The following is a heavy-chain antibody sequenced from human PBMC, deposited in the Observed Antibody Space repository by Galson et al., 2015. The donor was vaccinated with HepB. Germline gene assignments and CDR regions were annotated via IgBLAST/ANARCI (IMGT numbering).Heavy chain of an antibody. J-gene: IGHJ5*02. CDR3: ARSPYSSSSKYWFDP. CDR2: IDPSDSYT. V-gene: IGHV5-10-1*01. CDR1: GYSFTSYW. D-gene: IGHD6-6*01. Sequence: QSGAEVKKPGESLRISCKGSGYSFTSYWISWVRQMPGKGLEWMGRIDPSDSYTNYSPSFQGHVTISADKSISTAYLQWSSLKASDTAMYYRARSPYSSSSKYWFDPWGQGTLVTVSS.